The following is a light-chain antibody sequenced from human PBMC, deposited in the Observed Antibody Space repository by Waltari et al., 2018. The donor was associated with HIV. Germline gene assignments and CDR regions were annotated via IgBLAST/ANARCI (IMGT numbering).Light chain of an antibody. CDR2: NNN. J-gene: IGLJ2*01. Sequence: QSVLTQPPSSSGTRRQGVHLSCSGGSHNIGTYSVNWYQQVPGTAPKLLIYNNNQWPSGVPDRFSGSKSGTSASLAISGLQSEDEADYYCATWEHRLNGPIFGGGTRLTVL. CDR1: SHNIGTYS. CDR3: ATWEHRLNGPI. V-gene: IGLV1-44*01.